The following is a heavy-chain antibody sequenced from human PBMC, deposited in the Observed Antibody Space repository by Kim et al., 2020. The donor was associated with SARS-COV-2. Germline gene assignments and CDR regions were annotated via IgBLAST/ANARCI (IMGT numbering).Heavy chain of an antibody. V-gene: IGHV3-74*01. D-gene: IGHD6-19*01. Sequence: GGSLRLSCAASGFTFSSHWMPWVRQAPGKGLVWVSRINSDGGTISYADSVKGRFTNSRDNAKNTLYLQMNSLRAEDTAVYYCARRQFTSGWYYFDYWGQGTLVTVSS. CDR3: ARRQFTSGWYYFDY. CDR1: GFTFSSHW. J-gene: IGHJ4*02. CDR2: INSDGGTI.